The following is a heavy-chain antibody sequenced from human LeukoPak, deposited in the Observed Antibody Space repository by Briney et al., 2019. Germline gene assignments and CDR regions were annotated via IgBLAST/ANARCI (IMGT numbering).Heavy chain of an antibody. CDR2: IYTSGST. Sequence: SETLSLTCTVSGGSISSYYWSWIRQPAGKGLEWIGRIYTSGSTNYNPSLKSRVTMSVDTSKNQFSLKLSSVTAADTAVYYCARGPTEKYYYYMDVWGKGTTVTVSS. CDR1: GGSISSYY. V-gene: IGHV4-4*07. CDR3: ARGPTEKYYYYMDV. D-gene: IGHD2-21*02. J-gene: IGHJ6*03.